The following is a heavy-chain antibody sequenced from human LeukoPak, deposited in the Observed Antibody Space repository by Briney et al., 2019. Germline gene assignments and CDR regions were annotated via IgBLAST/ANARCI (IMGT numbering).Heavy chain of an antibody. Sequence: GESLKISCKGSGYSFTRYWIGWVRQMPGKGLEWMGIIFPGDSDTRYRQSFQGQVTISADKSISTAYLQWSSLKASDTAMYYCARLYSPLPGVYRWFDPWGQGTLVTVSS. CDR2: IFPGDSDT. CDR1: GYSFTRYW. CDR3: ARLYSPLPGVYRWFDP. D-gene: IGHD1-26*01. J-gene: IGHJ5*02. V-gene: IGHV5-51*01.